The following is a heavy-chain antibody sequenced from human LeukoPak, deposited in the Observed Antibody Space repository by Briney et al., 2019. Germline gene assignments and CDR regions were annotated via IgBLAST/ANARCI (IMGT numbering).Heavy chain of an antibody. D-gene: IGHD3-22*01. V-gene: IGHV4-4*07. CDR2: IYTSGST. J-gene: IGHJ4*02. CDR3: ARDITYYYDSSGYYYEDYFDY. CDR1: GGSISSYY. Sequence: SETLSLTCTVSGGSISSYYWSWIRQPAGKGLEWTGRIYTSGSTNYNPSLKSRVTMPVDTSKNQFSLKLSSVTAADTAVYYCARDITYYYDSSGYYYEDYFDYWGQGTLVTVSS.